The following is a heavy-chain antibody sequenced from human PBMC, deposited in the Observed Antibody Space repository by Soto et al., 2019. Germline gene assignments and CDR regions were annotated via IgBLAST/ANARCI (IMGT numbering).Heavy chain of an antibody. V-gene: IGHV4-59*01. Sequence: SETLSLTCTVSGGSISSYYWSWIRQPPGKGLEWIGYIYYSGSTNYNPSLKSRVTISVDTSRNQFSLKLSSVTAADAAVYYCARGIHAFDIWGQGTMVTVSS. CDR2: IYYSGST. CDR1: GGSISSYY. J-gene: IGHJ3*02. CDR3: ARGIHAFDI.